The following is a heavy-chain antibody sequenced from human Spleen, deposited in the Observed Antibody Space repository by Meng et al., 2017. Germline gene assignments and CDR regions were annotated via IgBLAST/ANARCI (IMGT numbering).Heavy chain of an antibody. Sequence: QVPLVQAGAEVKKPGASVKVSCQASGNIFTAHYVHWVRQAPGEGLEWMGRINPNSGATNYAQKFQGRVTMSRDTSISTVYMELNGLRSDDTAVYYCARDEDISAAGKLFGDYWGQGTLVTVSS. CDR2: INPNSGAT. CDR1: GNIFTAHY. V-gene: IGHV1-2*06. CDR3: ARDEDISAAGKLFGDY. D-gene: IGHD6-13*01. J-gene: IGHJ4*02.